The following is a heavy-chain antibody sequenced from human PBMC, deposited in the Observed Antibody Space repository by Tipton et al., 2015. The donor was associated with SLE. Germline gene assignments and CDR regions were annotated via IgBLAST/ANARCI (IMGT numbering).Heavy chain of an antibody. CDR3: ARIVTTVDYYFYGLDV. Sequence: TLSLTCTVSGDSIRIYYWNWIRQPAGKGLEWIGRIHASGGTSHNPSLKRRVTMSLDPSKNHFSLKLTSVTAADKAVYYCARIVTTVDYYFYGLDVWGQGTTVTVSS. CDR1: GDSIRIYY. CDR2: IHASGGT. V-gene: IGHV4-4*07. D-gene: IGHD4-17*01. J-gene: IGHJ6*02.